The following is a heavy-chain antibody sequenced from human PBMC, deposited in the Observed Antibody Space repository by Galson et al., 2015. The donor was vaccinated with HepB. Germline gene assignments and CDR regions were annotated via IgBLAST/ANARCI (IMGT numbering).Heavy chain of an antibody. J-gene: IGHJ4*02. D-gene: IGHD5-18*01. CDR1: GFTFSSYA. CDR3: ARDLSNGVDTAMVSCLAY. CDR2: ISYDGSNR. V-gene: IGHV3-30-3*01. Sequence: SLRLSCAASGFTFSSYAMHWVRQAPGKGLEWVAVISYDGSNRYYADSVKGRFTISRDNSKNTLYLQMNSLRAEDTAVYYCARDLSNGVDTAMVSCLAYWGQGTLVTVSS.